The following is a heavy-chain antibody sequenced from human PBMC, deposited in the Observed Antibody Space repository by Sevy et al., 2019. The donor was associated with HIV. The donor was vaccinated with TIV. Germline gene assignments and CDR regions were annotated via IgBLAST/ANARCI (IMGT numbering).Heavy chain of an antibody. J-gene: IGHJ6*03. D-gene: IGHD5-12*01. CDR1: GFTFSSYA. CDR3: ARDGDGYSGFLLQYYMDV. CDR2: ISYDGSNK. Sequence: GGSLRLSCAASGFTFSSYAMHWVRQAPGKGLEWVAVISYDGSNKYYADSVKGRFTISRDNSKNTLYLQMNSLRAEDTAVYYCARDGDGYSGFLLQYYMDVWGKGTTVTVSS. V-gene: IGHV3-30-3*01.